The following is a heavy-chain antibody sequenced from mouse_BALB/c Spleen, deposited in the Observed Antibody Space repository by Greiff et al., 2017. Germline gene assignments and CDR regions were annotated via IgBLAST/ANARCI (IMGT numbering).Heavy chain of an antibody. CDR3: ARNYYGSSGDFDY. CDR1: GFNIKDTY. V-gene: IGHV14-3*02. D-gene: IGHD1-1*01. CDR2: IDPANGNT. J-gene: IGHJ2*01. Sequence: VQLQQSGAELVKPGASVKLSCTASGFNIKDTYMHWVKQRPEQGLEWIGRIDPANGNTKYDPKFQGKATITADTSSNTAYLQLSSLTSEDTAVYYCARNYYGSSGDFDYWGQGTTLTVSS.